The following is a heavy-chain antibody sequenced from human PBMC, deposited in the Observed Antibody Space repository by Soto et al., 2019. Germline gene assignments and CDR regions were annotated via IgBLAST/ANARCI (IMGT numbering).Heavy chain of an antibody. Sequence: QLQLQESGPGLLKPSETLSLTCTVSGDSIATGDYWWAWIRQPPGKGLEWIGSVYHSGSIYYSPSLKSRLTVSVDTSKNQFSLTLSSVSVADTAVYCCSRQIARDLWAFEIWGQGTMVTASS. CDR1: GDSIATGDYW. CDR3: SRQIARDLWAFEI. V-gene: IGHV4-39*01. D-gene: IGHD2-21*01. CDR2: VYHSGSI. J-gene: IGHJ3*02.